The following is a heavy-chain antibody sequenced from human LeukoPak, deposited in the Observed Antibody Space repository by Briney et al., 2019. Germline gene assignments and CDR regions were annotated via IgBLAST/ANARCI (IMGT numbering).Heavy chain of an antibody. J-gene: IGHJ4*02. CDR1: GGSISSGGYY. CDR2: IYYSGST. V-gene: IGHV4-31*03. D-gene: IGHD1-26*01. Sequence: SETLSLTCTVSGGSISSGGYYWSWVRQHPGTGLEWIGYIYYSGSTYYNPSLKSRVTISVDTSKNQFSLKLSSVTAADTAVYYCASTSSRWEAYFDYWGQGTLVTVSS. CDR3: ASTSSRWEAYFDY.